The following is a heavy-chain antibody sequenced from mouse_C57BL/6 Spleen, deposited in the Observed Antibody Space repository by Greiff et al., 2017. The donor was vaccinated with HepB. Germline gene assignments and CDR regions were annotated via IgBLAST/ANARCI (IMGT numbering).Heavy chain of an antibody. CDR2: IHPNSGST. J-gene: IGHJ4*01. D-gene: IGHD1-1*01. CDR3: AEFITGAMDY. Sequence: QVQLQQSGAELVKPGASVKLSCKASGYTFTSYWMHWVKQRPGQGLEWIGMIHPNSGSTNYNEKFKSKATLTVDKSSSTAYMQLSSLTSEDAAVYYCAEFITGAMDYWGQGTSVTVSS. CDR1: GYTFTSYW. V-gene: IGHV1-64*01.